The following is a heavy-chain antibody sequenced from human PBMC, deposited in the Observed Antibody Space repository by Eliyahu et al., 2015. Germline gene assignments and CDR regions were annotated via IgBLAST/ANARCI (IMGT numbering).Heavy chain of an antibody. CDR2: XIPIFGTA. Sequence: QVQLVQSGAEVKKPGSSVKVSCKASGGTXSSYAXXWVXQAPGQGXEWMXGXIPIFGTANYAQKFQGRVTITADKSTSTAYMELSSLRSEDTAVYYCARYVEPITMIVVVPHDYYYYGMDVWGQGTTVTVSS. CDR1: GGTXSSYA. D-gene: IGHD3-22*01. V-gene: IGHV1-69*06. CDR3: ARYVEPITMIVVVPHDYYYYGMDV. J-gene: IGHJ6*02.